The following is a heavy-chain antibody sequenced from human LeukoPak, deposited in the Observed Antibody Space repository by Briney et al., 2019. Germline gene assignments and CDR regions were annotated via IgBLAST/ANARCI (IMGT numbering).Heavy chain of an antibody. J-gene: IGHJ5*02. V-gene: IGHV4-59*08. Sequence: SETLSLTCTVSGGSISSSYWSWIRQPPGKGLEWIGYIYYTGSTNYNPSLKSRVTISVDTSKNQFSLKLSSVTAADTAVYYCARQYDTPYNWFDPWGQGTLVTVSS. CDR3: ARQYDTPYNWFDP. CDR2: IYYTGST. CDR1: GGSISSSY. D-gene: IGHD3-9*01.